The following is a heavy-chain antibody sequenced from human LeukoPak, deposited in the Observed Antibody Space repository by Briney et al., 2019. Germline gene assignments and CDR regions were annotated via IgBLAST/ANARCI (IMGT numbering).Heavy chain of an antibody. V-gene: IGHV1-2*04. CDR3: ATPGPMVRGVIGYFDY. CDR2: INPNSGGT. Sequence: ASVKVSCKASGYTFTGYYMHWVRQAPGQGLEWMGWINPNSGGTNYAQKFQGWVTMTRDTSISTAYMELSRLRSDDTAVYYCATPGPMVRGVIGYFDYWGQGTLVTVSS. CDR1: GYTFTGYY. D-gene: IGHD3-10*01. J-gene: IGHJ4*02.